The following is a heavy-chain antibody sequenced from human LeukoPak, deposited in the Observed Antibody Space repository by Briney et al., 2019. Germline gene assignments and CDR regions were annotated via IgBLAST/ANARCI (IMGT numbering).Heavy chain of an antibody. V-gene: IGHV1-46*01. CDR3: AREGELRYFDWPLSDAFDI. CDR1: GYTFTSYY. Sequence: ASVKVSCKASGYTFTSYYMHWVRQAPGQGLEWMGIINPSGGSTSYAQKFQGRVTMTRDTSTSTVYMELSSLRSEDTAVYYCAREGELRYFDWPLSDAFDIWGQGTMVTVSS. CDR2: INPSGGST. J-gene: IGHJ3*02. D-gene: IGHD3-9*01.